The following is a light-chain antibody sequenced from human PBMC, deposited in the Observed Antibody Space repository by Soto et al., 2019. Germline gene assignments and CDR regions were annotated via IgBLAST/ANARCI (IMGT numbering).Light chain of an antibody. Sequence: DIQMTQSPSSLPASVGDRVTITCRASQSISTYVNWYQQKPGKAPNLLVYAASSLQSGVPSRFTGSGSGTDFTLTISCLQSEDFATYYCQQYYSYPPITFGQGTRLETK. J-gene: IGKJ5*01. CDR1: QSISTY. V-gene: IGKV1-39*01. CDR3: QQYYSYPPIT. CDR2: AAS.